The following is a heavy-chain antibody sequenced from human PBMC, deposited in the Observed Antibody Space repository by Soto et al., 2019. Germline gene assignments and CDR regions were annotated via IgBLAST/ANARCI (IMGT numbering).Heavy chain of an antibody. D-gene: IGHD6-25*01. CDR1: GFTFSSYG. J-gene: IGHJ6*02. V-gene: IGHV3-30*18. Sequence: QVQLVESGGGVVQPGRSLRLSCAASGFTFSSYGMHWVRQAPGKGLEWVVVISYDGSNKYYADSVKGRFTISRDNSQNTLSLQMNSLRAEDTAVYYCAKDLLRPGRAYGMDVWGQGTTVTVSS. CDR2: ISYDGSNK. CDR3: AKDLLRPGRAYGMDV.